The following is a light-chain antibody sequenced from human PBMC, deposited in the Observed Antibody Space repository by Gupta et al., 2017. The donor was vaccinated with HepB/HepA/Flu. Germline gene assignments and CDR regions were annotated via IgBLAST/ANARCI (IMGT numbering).Light chain of an antibody. V-gene: IGKV1-27*01. CDR2: YSS. CDR1: QVIGNY. CDR3: QKDNSAPFT. J-gene: IGKJ3*01. Sequence: DIQMTQSPSSLSASVGDRVTITCRASQVIGNYLAWFQQKPGKVPKLLIYYSSNLQSWVPSRFSGSASGTDFTLTINNLHPEDVATYYCQKDNSAPFTFGHGTKLD.